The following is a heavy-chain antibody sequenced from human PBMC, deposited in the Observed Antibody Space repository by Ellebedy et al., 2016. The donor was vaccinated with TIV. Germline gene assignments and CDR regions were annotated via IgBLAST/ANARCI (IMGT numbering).Heavy chain of an antibody. D-gene: IGHD4-23*01. CDR3: AKDPSYGGYFDY. V-gene: IGHV3-43*02. Sequence: GESLKISCAASGFTFDDYAMHWVRQAPGKGLEWVSLISLDGGSTYYADSVKRRFTISRDNSKDSLYLQMDSLRTEDTALYYCAKDPSYGGYFDYWGQGTLVTVSS. CDR1: GFTFDDYA. CDR2: ISLDGGST. J-gene: IGHJ4*02.